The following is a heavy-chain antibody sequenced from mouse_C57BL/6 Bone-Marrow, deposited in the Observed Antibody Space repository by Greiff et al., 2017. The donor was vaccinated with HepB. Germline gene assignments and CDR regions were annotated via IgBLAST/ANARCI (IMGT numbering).Heavy chain of an antibody. CDR3: ARSYYYGSSYAGHY. CDR2: INPNNGGT. V-gene: IGHV1-22*01. D-gene: IGHD1-1*01. Sequence: EVKLQESGPELVKPGASVKMSCKASGYTFTDYNMHWVKQSHGKSLEWIGYINPNNGGTSYNQKFKGKATLTVNKSSSTAYMELRSLTSEDSAVYYCARSYYYGSSYAGHYWGQGTTLTVSS. J-gene: IGHJ2*01. CDR1: GYTFTDYN.